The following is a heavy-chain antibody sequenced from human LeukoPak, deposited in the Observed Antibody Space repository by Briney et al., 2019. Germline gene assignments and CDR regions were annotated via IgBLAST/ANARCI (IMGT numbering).Heavy chain of an antibody. J-gene: IGHJ4*02. Sequence: ASVKVSCKASGYTFTSYGINWMRQAPGQGLQWMGWISDYNGNTNYALNTNYAQKFQGRVTLTTDTSTSTAYLELRSLRSDDTAIYYCARDLGVLTGTFFDFWGQGTLVTVSS. D-gene: IGHD3-9*01. CDR1: GYTFTSYG. CDR2: ISDYNGNTNYALNT. V-gene: IGHV1-18*01. CDR3: ARDLGVLTGTFFDF.